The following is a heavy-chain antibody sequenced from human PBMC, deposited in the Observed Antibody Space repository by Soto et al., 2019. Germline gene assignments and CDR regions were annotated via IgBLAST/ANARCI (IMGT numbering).Heavy chain of an antibody. CDR3: AKGPGGWPRQSDAFDI. CDR2: LNGSGGST. CDR1: GFTFSNYA. V-gene: IGHV3-23*01. Sequence: GGSLRLSCAASGFTFSNYAMTWVRQAPGKGLEWVSGLNGSGGSTSSADSVKGRFAISRDNSKNTLYLQMNSLRAEDTAVYYCAKGPGGWPRQSDAFDIWGQGTMVTVSS. D-gene: IGHD6-19*01. J-gene: IGHJ3*02.